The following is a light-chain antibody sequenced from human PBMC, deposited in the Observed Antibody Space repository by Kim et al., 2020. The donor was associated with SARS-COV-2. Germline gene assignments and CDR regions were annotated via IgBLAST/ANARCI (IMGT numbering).Light chain of an antibody. Sequence: TINFKSSQSVLYSSNNKNYLAWYQQKPGQPPKLLIYWASTRESGVPDRFSGSGSGTDFTLTISSLQAEDVAVYYCQQYYSTPRFTFGPGTKVDIK. V-gene: IGKV4-1*01. CDR2: WAS. J-gene: IGKJ3*01. CDR1: QSVLYSSNNKNY. CDR3: QQYYSTPRFT.